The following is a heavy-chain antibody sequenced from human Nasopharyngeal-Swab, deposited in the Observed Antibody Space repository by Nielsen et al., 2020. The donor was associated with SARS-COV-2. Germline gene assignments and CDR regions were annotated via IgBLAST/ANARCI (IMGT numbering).Heavy chain of an antibody. CDR3: ARDGVLTIFGVWRAPGSEYYFDY. Sequence: ASVKVSCKASGYTFTSYDMHWVRQAPGQGLERRGIINPSGGSTSYAQKFQGRVTMTRDTSTSTVYMELSSLRSEDTAVYYCARDGVLTIFGVWRAPGSEYYFDYWGQGTLVTVSS. J-gene: IGHJ4*02. CDR2: INPSGGST. V-gene: IGHV1-46*01. D-gene: IGHD3-3*01. CDR1: GYTFTSYD.